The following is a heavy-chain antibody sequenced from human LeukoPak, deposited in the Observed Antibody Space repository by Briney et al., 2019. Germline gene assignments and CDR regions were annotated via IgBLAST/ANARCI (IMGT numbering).Heavy chain of an antibody. V-gene: IGHV3-23*01. D-gene: IGHD6-19*01. J-gene: IGHJ4*02. CDR1: GFSVSTYP. CDR3: AKYSSGWVNDY. Sequence: GGSLRLSCTASGFSVSTYPMAWVRQAPGKGLQWVSTITASGTDTFYADSVKGRFTISRDNSKNTLSLQMNSLRAEDTALYYCAKYSSGWVNDYWGQGKLVTVSS. CDR2: ITASGTDT.